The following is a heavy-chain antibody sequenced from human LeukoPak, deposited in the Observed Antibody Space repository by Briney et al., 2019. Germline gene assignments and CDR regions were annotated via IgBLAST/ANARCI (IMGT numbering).Heavy chain of an antibody. CDR2: IYSGGST. CDR1: GFIFSSYA. D-gene: IGHD6-19*01. J-gene: IGHJ4*02. V-gene: IGHV3-66*01. Sequence: GGSLRLSCAASGFIFSSYAMSWVRQAPGKGLEWVSVIYSGGSTYYADSVKGRFTISRDNSKNTLYLQMNSLRAEDTAVYYCARDEGYSSGWPFDYWGQGTLVTVSS. CDR3: ARDEGYSSGWPFDY.